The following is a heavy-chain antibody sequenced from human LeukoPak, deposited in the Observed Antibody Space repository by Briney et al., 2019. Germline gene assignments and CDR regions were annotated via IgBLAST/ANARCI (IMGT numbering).Heavy chain of an antibody. CDR1: GYTFTSYG. V-gene: IGHV1-18*01. J-gene: IGHJ6*03. D-gene: IGHD5-12*01. CDR2: ISAYNGNT. CDR3: AREVATIAYYYYYYMDV. Sequence: ASVKASCKASGYTFTSYGISWVRQAPGQGLEWMGWISAYNGNTNHAQKLQGRVTMTTDTSTSTAYMELRSLRSDDTAVYYCAREVATIAYYYYYYMDVWGKGTTVTVSS.